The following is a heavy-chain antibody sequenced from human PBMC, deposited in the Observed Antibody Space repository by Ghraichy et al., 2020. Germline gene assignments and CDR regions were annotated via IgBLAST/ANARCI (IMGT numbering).Heavy chain of an antibody. CDR2: ISYDGSNK. CDR3: ARDRSYGFVRFDY. Sequence: GGSLRLSCAASGFTFSSYAMHWVRQAPGKGLEWVAVISYDGSNKYYADSVKGRFTISRDNSKNTLYLQMNSLRAEDTAVYYCARDRSYGFVRFDYWGQGTLVTVSS. CDR1: GFTFSSYA. D-gene: IGHD5-18*01. J-gene: IGHJ4*02. V-gene: IGHV3-30*04.